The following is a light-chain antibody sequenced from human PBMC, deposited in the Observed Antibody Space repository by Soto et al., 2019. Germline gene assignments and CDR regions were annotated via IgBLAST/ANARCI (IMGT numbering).Light chain of an antibody. CDR3: MQALQTPFT. Sequence: DIVMTQSPLSLSVTPGAPASISCRSSQSLLHSNGYKYLDWYVQKPGQSPQLLIYLGSYRASGAPDRFSGSGSGTDFTLKISRVEAEDVGVYYCMQALQTPFTFGPGTKVDI. V-gene: IGKV2-28*01. CDR2: LGS. J-gene: IGKJ3*01. CDR1: QSLLHSNGYKY.